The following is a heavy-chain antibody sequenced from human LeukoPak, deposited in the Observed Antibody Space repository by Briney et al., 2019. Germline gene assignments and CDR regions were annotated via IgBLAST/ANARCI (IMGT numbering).Heavy chain of an antibody. V-gene: IGHV1-2*02. CDR3: ARGLWFRSFDI. D-gene: IGHD3-10*01. CDR2: INPNSGGT. J-gene: IGHJ3*02. CDR1: GYTFTGYY. Sequence: ASVKVSCKASGYTFTGYYMHWVRQAPGQGLEWMGWINPNSGGTNYAQKFQGRVTMTRDMSTSTVYMELSSLRSEDTAVYYCARGLWFRSFDIWGQGTMVTVSS.